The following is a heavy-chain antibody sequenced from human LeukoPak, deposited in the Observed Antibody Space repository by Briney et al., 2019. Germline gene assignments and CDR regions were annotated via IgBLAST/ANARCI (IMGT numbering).Heavy chain of an antibody. V-gene: IGHV3-7*01. J-gene: IGHJ4*02. Sequence: GGSLRLSCAASGFTFSSYWMSWVRQAPGKGLEWVANIKQDGSEKYYVDSVKGRFTISRDNAKNSLYLQMNSLRAEDAAVYYCARIAAAGIGGFDYWGQGTLVTVSS. CDR3: ARIAAAGIGGFDY. CDR1: GFTFSSYW. CDR2: IKQDGSEK. D-gene: IGHD6-13*01.